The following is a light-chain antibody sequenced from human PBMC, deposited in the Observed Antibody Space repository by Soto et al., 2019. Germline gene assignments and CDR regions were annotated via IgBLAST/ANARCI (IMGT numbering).Light chain of an antibody. CDR1: QSGLYSSNNKNY. CDR2: WAS. V-gene: IGKV4-1*01. CDR3: QQYYSTPLA. J-gene: IGKJ1*01. Sequence: DIVMTQSPDSLAVSLGERATINCKSSQSGLYSSNNKNYLAWYQQKPRHPPKLLIYWASTRESGVPDRFSGSGSGTDFTLTISSLQAEDVAVYYCQQYYSTPLAFGQGTKVEIK.